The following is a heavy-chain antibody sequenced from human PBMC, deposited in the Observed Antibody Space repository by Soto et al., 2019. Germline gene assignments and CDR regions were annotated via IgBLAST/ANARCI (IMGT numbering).Heavy chain of an antibody. CDR1: GGTFSSYT. D-gene: IGHD5-12*01. CDR2: IIPILGIA. CDR3: ARDPAVGYSGYDSYFDY. Sequence: QVQLVQSGAEVKKPGSSVKVSCKASGGTFSSYTISWVRQAPGQGLEWMGRIIPILGIANYAQKFQGRVTITADKSTSTAYMELSSLRSEDTAVYYCARDPAVGYSGYDSYFDYWGQGTLVTVSS. V-gene: IGHV1-69*08. J-gene: IGHJ4*02.